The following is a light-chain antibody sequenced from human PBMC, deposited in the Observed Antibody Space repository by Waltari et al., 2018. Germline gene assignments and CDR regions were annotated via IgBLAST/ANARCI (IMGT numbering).Light chain of an antibody. CDR3: QKYGSLPAT. CDR1: QSISRF. J-gene: IGKJ1*01. V-gene: IGKV3-20*01. Sequence: EIMLTQSPGTLSLSPGARATLSCRASQSISRFLDWYQQKPGQAPRLLIYDASTRATGIPDRFSGSGSGTDFSLTINRLEPEDIAVYYCQKYGSLPATFGQGTKVEIK. CDR2: DAS.